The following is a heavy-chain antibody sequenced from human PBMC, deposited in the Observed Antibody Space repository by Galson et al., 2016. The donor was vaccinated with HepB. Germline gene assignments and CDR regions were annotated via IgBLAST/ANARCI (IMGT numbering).Heavy chain of an antibody. CDR2: IDTSDSYT. CDR1: GYTFTTYW. D-gene: IGHD1-1*01. J-gene: IGHJ6*03. Sequence: QSGAEVKKPGESLRIACQGSGYTFTTYWITWVRQTPGKGLEWMGRIDTSDSYTDYSPSFGGHVTISVDRSVNTAYLQWSGLKASDTATYYCARQRNDRYHMDVWGEGTTVVVS. V-gene: IGHV5-10-1*01. CDR3: ARQRNDRYHMDV.